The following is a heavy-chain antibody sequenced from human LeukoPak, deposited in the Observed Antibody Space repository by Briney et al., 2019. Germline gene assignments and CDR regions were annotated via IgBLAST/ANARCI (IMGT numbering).Heavy chain of an antibody. V-gene: IGHV7-4-1*02. CDR1: GYTFTSYY. J-gene: IGHJ4*02. D-gene: IGHD3-22*01. CDR2: INTNTENP. CDR3: ARVVRGSSGYRYYFDY. Sequence: ASVKVSCKASGYTFTSYYMHWVRQAPGQGLEWMGWINTNTENPTYAQGFTGRFVFSLDTSVSTAYLQISSLKAEDTAVYYCARVVRGSSGYRYYFDYWGQGALVTVSS.